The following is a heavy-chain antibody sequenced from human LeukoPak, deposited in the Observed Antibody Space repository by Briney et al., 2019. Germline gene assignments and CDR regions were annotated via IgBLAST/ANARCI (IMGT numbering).Heavy chain of an antibody. CDR1: GFTFSSYS. CDR3: ARDLVGARRGY. J-gene: IGHJ4*02. CDR2: ISSSSSTI. D-gene: IGHD1-26*01. Sequence: GGSLRLSCAASGFTFSSYSMNWVRQAPGKGLEWVSYISSSSSTIYYADSVKGRFTISRDNAKNSLYLQMNSLRAEDTAVYYCARDLVGARRGYWGQGTLVTVSS. V-gene: IGHV3-48*04.